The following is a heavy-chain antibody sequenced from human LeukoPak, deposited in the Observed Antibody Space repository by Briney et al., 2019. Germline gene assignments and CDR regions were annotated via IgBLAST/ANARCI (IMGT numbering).Heavy chain of an antibody. Sequence: ASVKVSCKASGGTFSSYAISWVRQAPGQGLEWMGGIIPIFGTANYAQKFQGRVTITADESTSTAYMELSSLRSEDTAVYYCASLVDTAMVTGYWGQGTLVTVSS. CDR1: GGTFSSYA. CDR2: IIPIFGTA. V-gene: IGHV1-69*13. J-gene: IGHJ4*02. D-gene: IGHD5-18*01. CDR3: ASLVDTAMVTGY.